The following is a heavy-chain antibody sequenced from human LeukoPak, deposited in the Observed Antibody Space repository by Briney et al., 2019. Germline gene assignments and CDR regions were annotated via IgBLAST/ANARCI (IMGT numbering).Heavy chain of an antibody. V-gene: IGHV4-61*01. CDR1: GGSVSSGSYY. CDR2: IYYSGST. CDR3: SRVLLLWFGELLPGWFDP. Sequence: SETLSLTCTVSGGSVSSGSYYWSWIRQPPGKGLEWIGYIYYSGSTNYNPSLNSRVTISVDTSKNQFSLKLSSVTAADTAVYYCSRVLLLWFGELLPGWFDPWGQGTLVTVSS. J-gene: IGHJ5*02. D-gene: IGHD3-10*01.